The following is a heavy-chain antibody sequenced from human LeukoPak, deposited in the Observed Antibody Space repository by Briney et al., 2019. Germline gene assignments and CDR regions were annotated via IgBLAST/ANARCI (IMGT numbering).Heavy chain of an antibody. CDR2: IHYSGST. Sequence: PSETLSLTCTVSGGSVSSGNYYWSWVRQPPGKGLQWIEYIHYSGSTNSNPSLKSRVTISVDRSKNQFSLKLSSVTAADTAVYYCARETTYYYDSSGYYTGAFDIWGQGTMVTVSS. CDR3: ARETTYYYDSSGYYTGAFDI. D-gene: IGHD3-22*01. CDR1: GGSVSSGNYY. J-gene: IGHJ3*02. V-gene: IGHV4-61*01.